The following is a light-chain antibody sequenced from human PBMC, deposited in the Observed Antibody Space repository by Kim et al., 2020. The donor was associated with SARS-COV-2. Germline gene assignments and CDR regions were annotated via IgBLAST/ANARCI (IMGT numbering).Light chain of an antibody. CDR2: KVS. V-gene: IGKV2-30*01. Sequence: DVVMTQSPLSLTVTIGQPASISCRSSQGLVYSNGDTYLNWYHQRPSQSPRRLIYKVSTRDSGAPDRFNGSGSGTDFTLKFSRVEDEDVEVYYCMQGTRWPWTFGQGTRVDIK. CDR1: QGLVYSNGDTY. CDR3: MQGTRWPWT. J-gene: IGKJ1*01.